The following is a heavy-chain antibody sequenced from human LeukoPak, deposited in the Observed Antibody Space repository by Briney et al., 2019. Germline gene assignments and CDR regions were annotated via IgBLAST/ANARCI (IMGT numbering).Heavy chain of an antibody. V-gene: IGHV1-2*02. J-gene: IGHJ4*02. Sequence: ASVKVSCQASGYTFTGYYLHWVRQAPGQGLEWMGWINPNSGGTDYAQNFQGRVTLTRDTSINTAYMELSGLRSDDTAVYFCAKSPLEWLDYWGQGTLVTASP. CDR1: GYTFTGYY. D-gene: IGHD3-3*01. CDR3: AKSPLEWLDY. CDR2: INPNSGGT.